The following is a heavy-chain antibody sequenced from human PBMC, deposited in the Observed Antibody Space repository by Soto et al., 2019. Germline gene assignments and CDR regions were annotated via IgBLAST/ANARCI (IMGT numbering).Heavy chain of an antibody. CDR2: ISAYNGNT. J-gene: IGHJ3*02. CDR1: GYTFTSYG. V-gene: IGHV1-18*01. D-gene: IGHD3-9*01. CDR3: ARDHGGNYYDILTVSRHDAFDI. Sequence: QVQLVQSGAEVKKPGASVKVSCKASGYTFTSYGISWVRQAPGQGLEWMGWISAYNGNTNYAQKLQGRVTMTTDTSTSTAYMELRSRRSDDTAVYYCARDHGGNYYDILTVSRHDAFDIWGKGTMVTVSS.